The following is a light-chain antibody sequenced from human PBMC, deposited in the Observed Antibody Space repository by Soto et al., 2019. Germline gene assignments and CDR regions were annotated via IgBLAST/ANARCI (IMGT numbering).Light chain of an antibody. Sequence: QSVLTQPASVSGSPGQSITISCTGTSSDVGSYNLVSWYQHHPGKAPKLMIYEVSKRPSGVSNRFSGSKSDNTASLTISGLQAEDEADYYCCSYAGSSKVFGGGTKVTVL. J-gene: IGLJ3*02. CDR2: EVS. V-gene: IGLV2-23*02. CDR3: CSYAGSSKV. CDR1: SSDVGSYNL.